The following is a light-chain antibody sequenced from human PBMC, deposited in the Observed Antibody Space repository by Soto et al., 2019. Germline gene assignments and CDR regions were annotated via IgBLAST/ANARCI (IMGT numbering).Light chain of an antibody. CDR2: GAS. J-gene: IGKJ5*01. V-gene: IGKV3-20*01. CDR3: QQYGSSRIT. Sequence: PQSPSTLPLSLVGRFNLSCRASQSVSSSYLAWYQQKPGQAPRLLIYGASSRATGIPDRFSGSGSGTDFTLTISRLEPEDFAVYYCQQYGSSRITFGQGTRLEIK. CDR1: QSVSSSY.